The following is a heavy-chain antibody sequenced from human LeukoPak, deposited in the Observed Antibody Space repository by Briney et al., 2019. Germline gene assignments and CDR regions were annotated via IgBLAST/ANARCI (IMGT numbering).Heavy chain of an antibody. J-gene: IGHJ5*02. V-gene: IGHV4-59*06. Sequence: SETLSLTCTVSGDSINNYYWSWIRQHPGKGLEWIGYIYYSGSTYYNPSLKSRVTISVDTSKNQFSLKLSSVTAADTAVYYCARVWGRIVASWGQGTLVTVSS. CDR3: ARVWGRIVAS. CDR2: IYYSGST. CDR1: GDSINNYY. D-gene: IGHD3-16*01.